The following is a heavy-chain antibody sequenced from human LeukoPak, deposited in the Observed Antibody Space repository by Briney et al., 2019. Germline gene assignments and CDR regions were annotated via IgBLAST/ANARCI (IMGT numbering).Heavy chain of an antibody. J-gene: IGHJ4*02. D-gene: IGHD3-10*01. V-gene: IGHV3-30*02. CDR2: IRYDGSNK. Sequence: SGESLRLSCAASGFTFSSYGMHWVRQAPGKGLEWVAFIRYDGSNKYYADSVKGRFTISRDNSKNTVYLQMNSLRAEDTAVYYCAKDFRHNDVLLWFGETIGSYFDYWGQGTLVTVSS. CDR3: AKDFRHNDVLLWFGETIGSYFDY. CDR1: GFTFSSYG.